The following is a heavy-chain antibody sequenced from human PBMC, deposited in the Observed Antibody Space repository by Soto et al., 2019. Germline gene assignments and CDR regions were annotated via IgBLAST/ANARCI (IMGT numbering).Heavy chain of an antibody. D-gene: IGHD3-22*01. J-gene: IGHJ4*02. Sequence: GGSLRLCYAASGFTFSSYGMHWVRQAPGKGLEWVAVISYDGSNKYYADSVKGRFTISRDNSKNTLYLQMNSLRAEDTAVYYCAKASRPMIVVVITVFDYWGPGTLVTVSS. V-gene: IGHV3-30*18. CDR2: ISYDGSNK. CDR1: GFTFSSYG. CDR3: AKASRPMIVVVITVFDY.